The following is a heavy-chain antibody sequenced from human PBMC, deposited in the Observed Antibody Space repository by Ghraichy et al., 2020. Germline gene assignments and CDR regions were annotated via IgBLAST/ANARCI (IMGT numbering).Heavy chain of an antibody. J-gene: IGHJ4*02. D-gene: IGHD6-19*01. CDR1: GYTFTSYY. CDR3: ARDPGYRSGWYYFDY. CDR2: INPSGGST. Sequence: ASVKVSRKASGYTFTSYYMHWVRQAPGQGLEWMGIINPSGGSTSYTQKFQGRVTMTRDTSTSTVYMELSSLRSEDTAVYYCARDPGYRSGWYYFDYWGQGTLVTVSS. V-gene: IGHV1-46*01.